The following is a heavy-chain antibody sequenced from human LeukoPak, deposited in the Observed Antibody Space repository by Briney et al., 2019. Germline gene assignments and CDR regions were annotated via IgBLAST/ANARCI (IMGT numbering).Heavy chain of an antibody. D-gene: IGHD6-19*01. V-gene: IGHV3-30*02. CDR1: GFTFSSCG. CDR3: TTEWALAGNFY. CDR2: IRYDGINK. J-gene: IGHJ4*02. Sequence: GGSLRLSCAASGFTFSSCGMHWVRQAPGKGLEWVAFIRYDGINKYYADSVKGRFTISRDNSKNTLYLQMNSLKTEDTAVYYCTTEWALAGNFYWGQGTLVTVSS.